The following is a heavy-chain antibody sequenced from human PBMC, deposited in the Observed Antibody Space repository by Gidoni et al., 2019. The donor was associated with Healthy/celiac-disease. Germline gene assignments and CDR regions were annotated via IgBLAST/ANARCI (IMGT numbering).Heavy chain of an antibody. D-gene: IGHD2-21*02. CDR3: ARSGWGGDCYLDY. V-gene: IGHV3-21*01. CDR1: GFTFSSYS. J-gene: IGHJ4*02. CDR2: ISSSSSYI. Sequence: EVQLVESGGGLVKPGGSLRLSCAASGFTFSSYSMNWVRQAPGKGLEWVSSISSSSSYIYDADSVKGRFTISRDNAKNSLYLQMNSLRAEDTAVYYCARSGWGGDCYLDYWGQGTLVTVSS.